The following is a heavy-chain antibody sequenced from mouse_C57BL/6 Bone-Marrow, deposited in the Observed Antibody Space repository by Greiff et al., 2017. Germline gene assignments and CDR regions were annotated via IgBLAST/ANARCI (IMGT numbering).Heavy chain of an antibody. J-gene: IGHJ3*01. V-gene: IGHV1-81*01. Sequence: QVQLKQSGAELARPGASVKLSCKASGYTFTSYGISWVKQRTGQGLEWIGEIYPRSGNTYYNEKFKGKAQLTADKSSSTAYMELRRLTSEDSAVYFCARERSNYFSSPFAYWGQGTLVTVSA. CDR3: ARERSNYFSSPFAY. D-gene: IGHD2-5*01. CDR1: GYTFTSYG. CDR2: IYPRSGNT.